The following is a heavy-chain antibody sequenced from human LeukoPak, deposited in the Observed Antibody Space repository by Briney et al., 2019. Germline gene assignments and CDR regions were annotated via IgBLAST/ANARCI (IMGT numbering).Heavy chain of an antibody. CDR1: GFTFSHYG. CDR2: ISYDGGNK. CDR3: AKDSSSTWFGGDSK. D-gene: IGHD3-10*01. Sequence: PGRSLRLSCAASGFTFSHYGLHWVRQAPGKGLEWVALISYDGGNKNYADSVRGRFTISRDNSKNTLYLQMNSLRAEDTAVYHCAKDSSSTWFGGDSKWGQGTLVTVSS. V-gene: IGHV3-30*18. J-gene: IGHJ4*02.